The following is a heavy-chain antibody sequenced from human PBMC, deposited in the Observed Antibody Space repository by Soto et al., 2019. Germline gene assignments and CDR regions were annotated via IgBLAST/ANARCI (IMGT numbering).Heavy chain of an antibody. CDR3: AREAAGSGYYPFHYYYGMDV. CDR2: IIPTFGTA. Sequence: SVKVSCKASGGTFSSYAISWVRQAPGQGLEWMGGIIPTFGTANYAQKFQGRVTITADKSTSTAYMELSSLRSEDTAVYYCAREAAGSGYYPFHYYYGMDVWGQGTTVTVSS. D-gene: IGHD3-3*01. V-gene: IGHV1-69*06. CDR1: GGTFSSYA. J-gene: IGHJ6*02.